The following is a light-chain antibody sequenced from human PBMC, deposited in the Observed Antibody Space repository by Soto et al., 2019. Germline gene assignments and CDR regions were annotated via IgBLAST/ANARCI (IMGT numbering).Light chain of an antibody. CDR2: GAS. V-gene: IGKV3-15*01. CDR1: QNIGSN. Sequence: EVVMKQSPATLSASPGERVMLSCRASQNIGSNLAWYQQTPGQAPRLLMYGASTRATETPARFSGSGSATDFTLTISSLQSEDFAVYYGQQYNNWPPYTFGQGTKVDIK. J-gene: IGKJ2*01. CDR3: QQYNNWPPYT.